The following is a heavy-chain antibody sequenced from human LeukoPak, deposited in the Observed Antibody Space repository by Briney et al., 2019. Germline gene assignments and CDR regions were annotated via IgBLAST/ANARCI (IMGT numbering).Heavy chain of an antibody. V-gene: IGHV4-30-2*01. J-gene: IGHJ3*02. CDR1: GGSISSGGYY. CDR2: IYHSGST. Sequence: SETLSLTCTVSGGSISSGGYYWSWIRQPPGKGLEWIGYIYHSGSTYYNPSLKSRVTISVDRSKNQFSLKLSSVTAADTAVHYCARQEYCGVDCPNAFDIWGQGTMVTVSS. CDR3: ARQEYCGVDCPNAFDI. D-gene: IGHD2-21*01.